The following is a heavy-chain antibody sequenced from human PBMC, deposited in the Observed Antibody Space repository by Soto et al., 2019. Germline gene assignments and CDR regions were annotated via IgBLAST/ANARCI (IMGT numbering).Heavy chain of an antibody. CDR3: VSGRGTYCSKGVCYPSYFDS. CDR1: GFTFSSYA. Sequence: EVQLLESGGGLVQPGGSLRLSCAASGFTFSSYAMSWVRQAPGKGLEWVSAISANGADTFYADSVKGRFIISRDNSKNTLSLQMNSLRAEDTAVFFCVSGRGTYCSKGVCYPSYFDSWGQGTLVTVSS. D-gene: IGHD2-8*01. V-gene: IGHV3-23*01. CDR2: ISANGADT. J-gene: IGHJ4*02.